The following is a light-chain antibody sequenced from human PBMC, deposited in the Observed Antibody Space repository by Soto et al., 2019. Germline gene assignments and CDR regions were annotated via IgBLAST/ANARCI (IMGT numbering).Light chain of an antibody. CDR3: CSDAGSYARSV. CDR2: DVT. V-gene: IGLV2-11*01. CDR1: SSDVGGYNY. Sequence: QSALTQPRSVSGSPGQSVTISCTGTSSDVGGYNYVSWYQQHPGKAPKLMIYDVTKRPSGVPDRFSGSKSGNTASLIISGLQAEDEADYYCCSDAGSYARSVFGIGTKVTVL. J-gene: IGLJ1*01.